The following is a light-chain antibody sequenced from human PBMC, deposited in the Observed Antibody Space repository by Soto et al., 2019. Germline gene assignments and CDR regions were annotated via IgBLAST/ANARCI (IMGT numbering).Light chain of an antibody. V-gene: IGLV1-47*01. CDR1: SSNIGSNY. CDR2: RNN. CDR3: AAWDDSLNGHVV. Sequence: QSVLTQPPSASGTPGQRVNISCSGSSSNIGSNYVYWYRQFPGTAPKLLIQRNNQRPSGVPDRFSGSKSGTSASLAISGLQSEDEADYYCAAWDDSLNGHVVFGGGTKLTVL. J-gene: IGLJ2*01.